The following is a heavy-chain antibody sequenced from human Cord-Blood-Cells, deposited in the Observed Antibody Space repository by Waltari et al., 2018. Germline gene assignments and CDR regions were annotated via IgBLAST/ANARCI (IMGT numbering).Heavy chain of an antibody. J-gene: IGHJ4*02. CDR2: IRAYNGNT. D-gene: IGHD7-27*01. CDR3: ARGWGHLQPWGRRGYYFDY. V-gene: IGHV1-18*01. Sequence: QVQLVQSGAEVKKPGASVKVSCKASGYTFTSYGISWVRQAPGPGLAWRGWIRAYNGNTNYAKKLQGRGTMTTDTSTSTAYMELRSLRSDDTAVYYCARGWGHLQPWGRRGYYFDYWGQGTLVTVSS. CDR1: GYTFTSYG.